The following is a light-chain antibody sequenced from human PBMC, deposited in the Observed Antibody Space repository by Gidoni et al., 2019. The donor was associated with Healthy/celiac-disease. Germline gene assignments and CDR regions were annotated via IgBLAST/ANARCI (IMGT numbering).Light chain of an antibody. CDR2: AAS. J-gene: IGKJ3*01. CDR3: QIYKSATFT. V-gene: IGKV1-27*01. Sequence: DIQMTQSPSSLSASVGDRVTITCRASQGISNYLAWYQQKPGQVPKLLIYAASTLQSGVPSRFSGSGSGTDFTLSISSLQPEDVATYYCQIYKSATFTFGPGTKVDIK. CDR1: QGISNY.